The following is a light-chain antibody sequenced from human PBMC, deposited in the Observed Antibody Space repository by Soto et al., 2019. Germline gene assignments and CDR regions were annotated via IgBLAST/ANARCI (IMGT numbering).Light chain of an antibody. Sequence: QSALTQPRSVSGSPGQSVTISCTGTSSDVGGYNYVSWYQQRPGKAPKLMIYDVSKRPSGVPDRFSGSKSGNTASLTISGLQAEDEADYYCCSYAGSYTYVFGTGTRSPS. V-gene: IGLV2-11*01. CDR2: DVS. CDR1: SSDVGGYNY. J-gene: IGLJ1*01. CDR3: CSYAGSYTYV.